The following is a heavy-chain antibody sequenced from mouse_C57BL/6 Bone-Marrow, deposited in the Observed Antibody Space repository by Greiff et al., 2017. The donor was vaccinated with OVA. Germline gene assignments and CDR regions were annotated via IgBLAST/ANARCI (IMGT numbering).Heavy chain of an antibody. Sequence: QVQLQQPGAELVKPGASVKLSCKASGYTFTSYWMQWVKQRPGQGLAWIGEIDPSDSYTNYNQKFKGKATLTVDTSSSTAYMQLSSLTSEDSAVYYCARDDYDEGMDYWGQGTSVTVSS. CDR3: ARDDYDEGMDY. V-gene: IGHV1-50*01. D-gene: IGHD2-4*01. CDR1: GYTFTSYW. CDR2: IDPSDSYT. J-gene: IGHJ4*01.